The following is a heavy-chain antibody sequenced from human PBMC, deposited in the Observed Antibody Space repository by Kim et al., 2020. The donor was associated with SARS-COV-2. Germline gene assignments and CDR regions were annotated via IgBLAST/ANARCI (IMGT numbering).Heavy chain of an antibody. J-gene: IGHJ4*02. V-gene: IGHV3-33*01. CDR1: GFTFSSYG. CDR2: IWYDGSNK. D-gene: IGHD2-2*01. CDR3: ARGYCSSTSCRIMGVGDY. Sequence: GGSLRLSCAASGFTFSSYGMHWVRQAPGKGLEWVAVIWYDGSNKYYADSVKGRFTISRDNYKNTLYLQMNSLRAEDTAVYYCARGYCSSTSCRIMGVGDYWGQGTLVTVSS.